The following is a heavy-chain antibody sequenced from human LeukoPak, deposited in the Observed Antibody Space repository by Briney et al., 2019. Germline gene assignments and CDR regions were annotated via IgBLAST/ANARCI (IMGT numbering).Heavy chain of an antibody. Sequence: PGGSLRLSCAASGFTSSSYSMNWVRQAPGKGLEWVSSISSSSSYIYYADSVKGRFTISRDNAKNSLYLQMNSLRAEDTAVYYCARDVSGLYYFDYWGQGTLVTVSS. D-gene: IGHD2-15*01. CDR2: ISSSSSYI. V-gene: IGHV3-21*01. CDR3: ARDVSGLYYFDY. CDR1: GFTSSSYS. J-gene: IGHJ4*02.